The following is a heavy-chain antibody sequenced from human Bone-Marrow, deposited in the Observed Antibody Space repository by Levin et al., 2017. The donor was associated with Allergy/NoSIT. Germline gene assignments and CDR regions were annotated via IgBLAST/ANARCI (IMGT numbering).Heavy chain of an antibody. J-gene: IGHJ5*02. CDR1: RFSFRSYG. CDR2: ISYDGDFT. V-gene: IGHV3-30*18. D-gene: IGHD3-9*01. Sequence: GGSLRLSCAASRFSFRSYGMHWVRQAPGKGLEWVGLISYDGDFTFYGDSVKGRFTISRDNSNNTLFLQMDSLSAEDTAIYYCAKSPTLTGYYEWFDPWGQGTLVTVSS. CDR3: AKSPTLTGYYEWFDP.